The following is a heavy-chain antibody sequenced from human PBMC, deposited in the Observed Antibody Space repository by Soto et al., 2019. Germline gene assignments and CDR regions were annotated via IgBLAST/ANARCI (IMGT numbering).Heavy chain of an antibody. CDR2: IYYSGST. CDR1: GGSISSYY. D-gene: IGHD6-13*01. CDR3: ARAAAGTDYYYYGMDV. J-gene: IGHJ6*02. V-gene: IGHV4-59*01. Sequence: QVQLQESGPGLVKPSETLSLTCTVSGGSISSYYWSWIRQPPGKGLEWIGYIYYSGSTNYNPSLKSRVTISXXTXKTXFSLKLSSVTAADTAVYYCARAAAGTDYYYYGMDVWGQGTTVTVSS.